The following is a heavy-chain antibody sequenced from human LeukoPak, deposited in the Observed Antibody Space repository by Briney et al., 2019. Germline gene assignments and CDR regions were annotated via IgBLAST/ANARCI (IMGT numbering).Heavy chain of an antibody. CDR1: GFTVSSSY. V-gene: IGHV3-53*01. Sequence: PGGSLRLSCAASGFTVSSSYMSWVRQAPGKGLEWVSIIYSGGSTSYADSVKGRFTIFRDNSKNTLYLQMSSLRADDTAVYYCARETDTGPDYWGQGTLVTVSS. CDR2: IYSGGST. D-gene: IGHD5-18*01. CDR3: ARETDTGPDY. J-gene: IGHJ4*02.